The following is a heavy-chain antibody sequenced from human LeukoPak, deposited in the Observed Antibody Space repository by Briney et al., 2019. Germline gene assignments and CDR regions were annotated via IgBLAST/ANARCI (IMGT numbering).Heavy chain of an antibody. D-gene: IGHD6-19*01. J-gene: IGHJ4*02. Sequence: GGSLRLSCAASGFTFSSYWMHWVRQAPGKGLVWVSRINSDGSSTFYADSVKGRFTTSRDNAENTVYLQMNSLRADDTAVYYCAREQWLEPGGFDYWGQGTLVTVSS. CDR3: AREQWLEPGGFDY. V-gene: IGHV3-74*01. CDR1: GFTFSSYW. CDR2: INSDGSST.